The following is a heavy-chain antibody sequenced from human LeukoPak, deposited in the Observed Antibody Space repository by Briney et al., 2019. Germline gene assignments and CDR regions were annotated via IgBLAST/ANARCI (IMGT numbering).Heavy chain of an antibody. CDR2: ISSSGGST. V-gene: IGHV3-23*01. J-gene: IGHJ3*02. Sequence: GGSLRLSCAASGFTFSTYAMSWVRQAPGKGLEWVSAISSSGGSTYYADSVKGRFIIYRDSSTNTLYLQMNSLRAEDTAVYYCAKDLSVRGVRFDIWGQGTMVTVSS. D-gene: IGHD3-10*01. CDR3: AKDLSVRGVRFDI. CDR1: GFTFSTYA.